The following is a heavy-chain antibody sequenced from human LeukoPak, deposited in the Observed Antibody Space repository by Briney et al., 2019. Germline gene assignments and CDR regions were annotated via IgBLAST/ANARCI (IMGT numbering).Heavy chain of an antibody. J-gene: IGHJ3*02. Sequence: SLRLSCAASGFTFDDYAMHWVRQAPGKGLEWVSGISWNSGSIDYADSVKDRFTISRDNSKNTLYLQMNSLRAEDTAVYYCAKGTVGGPFDIWGQGTMVTVSS. V-gene: IGHV3-9*01. CDR3: AKGTVGGPFDI. CDR2: ISWNSGSI. CDR1: GFTFDDYA. D-gene: IGHD1-26*01.